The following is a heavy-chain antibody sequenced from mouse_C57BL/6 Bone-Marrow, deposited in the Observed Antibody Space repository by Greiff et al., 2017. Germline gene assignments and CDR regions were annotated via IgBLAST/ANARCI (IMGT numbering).Heavy chain of an antibody. J-gene: IGHJ4*01. V-gene: IGHV14-2*01. CDR2: IDPEDGET. Sequence: EVHLVESGAELVKPGASVKLSCTASGFNIKDYYMHWVKQRTEQGLEWIGRIDPEDGETKYAPKFQGKATITADTSSNTAYLQLSSLTSEDTAVYYCARGEGWLILQAMDYWGQGTSVTASS. CDR3: ARGEGWLILQAMDY. D-gene: IGHD2-3*01. CDR1: GFNIKDYY.